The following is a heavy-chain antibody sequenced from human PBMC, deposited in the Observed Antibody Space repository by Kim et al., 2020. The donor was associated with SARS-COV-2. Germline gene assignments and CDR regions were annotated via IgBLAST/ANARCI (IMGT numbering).Heavy chain of an antibody. CDR1: GFTFGSCA. V-gene: IGHV3-23*01. CDR2: LGTSGST. J-gene: IGHJ4*02. Sequence: GGSLRLSCAASGFTFGSCAMSWVRQAPGKGLEWVSSLGTSGSTYYADSVKGRLTISRDSSNNTLYLQMNSLRADDTAAHYCSTGTVSRGDDDFWGQGTLV. D-gene: IGHD6-25*01. CDR3: STGTVSRGDDDF.